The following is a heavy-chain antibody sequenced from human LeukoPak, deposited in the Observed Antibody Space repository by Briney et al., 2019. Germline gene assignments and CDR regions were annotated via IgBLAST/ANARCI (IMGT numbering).Heavy chain of an antibody. D-gene: IGHD3-16*02. CDR2: ISSSSSYI. J-gene: IGHJ6*03. CDR3: ARDLLGYNYYYMDV. Sequence: GGSLRLSCAASGFTFSSYNMNWVRQAPGKGLEWVSSISSSSSYIYYADSVKGRFTISRDNAKNSLYLQMNSLRAEDTAVYYCARDLLGYNYYYMDVWGKGTTVTVSS. V-gene: IGHV3-21*01. CDR1: GFTFSSYN.